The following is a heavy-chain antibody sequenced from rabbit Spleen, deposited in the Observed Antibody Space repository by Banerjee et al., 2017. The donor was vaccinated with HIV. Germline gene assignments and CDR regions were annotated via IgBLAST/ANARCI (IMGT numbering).Heavy chain of an antibody. V-gene: IGHV1S40*01. CDR1: GFSFSSSDY. Sequence: QSLEESGGDLVKPGASLTLTCTASGFSFSSSDYMCWVRQAPGKGLEWISCIAGGSSGFSYAALWAKGRFTISKTSSTTVTLHLTSLTDADTATYFCARYGPSSGGYAGSFDPWGPGTQVTV. D-gene: IGHD1-1*01. CDR3: ARYGPSSGGYAGSFDP. CDR2: IAGGSSGFS. J-gene: IGHJ2*01.